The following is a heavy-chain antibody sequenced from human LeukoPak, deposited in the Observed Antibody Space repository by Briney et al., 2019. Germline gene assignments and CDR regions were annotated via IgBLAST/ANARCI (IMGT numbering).Heavy chain of an antibody. CDR3: ASTGDTYGMDV. V-gene: IGHV4-61*08. Sequence: SETLSLTCTVSGDSTSSGDYYWSWIRQPPGKGLEWIGYIYYSGSTNYNPSLKSRVTISVDTSKNQFSLKLSSVTAADTAVYYCASTGDTYGMDVWGQGTTVTVSS. D-gene: IGHD3-10*01. CDR2: IYYSGST. J-gene: IGHJ6*02. CDR1: GDSTSSGDYY.